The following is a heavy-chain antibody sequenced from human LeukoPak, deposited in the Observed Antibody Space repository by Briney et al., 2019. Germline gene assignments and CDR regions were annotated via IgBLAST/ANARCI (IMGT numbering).Heavy chain of an antibody. Sequence: ASVNVSFKSSVYTFTNHYMHWVRQSPGQSLEWRGISNPSGGSTSYVQKCQGRVTMTRDTSTSTFYMELSSLRSEDPAVYYCASDHAKEVYSGYESFFSDYWGQGTLVTVSS. CDR3: ASDHAKEVYSGYESFFSDY. CDR1: VYTFTNHY. D-gene: IGHD5-12*01. V-gene: IGHV1-46*01. J-gene: IGHJ4*02. CDR2: SNPSGGST.